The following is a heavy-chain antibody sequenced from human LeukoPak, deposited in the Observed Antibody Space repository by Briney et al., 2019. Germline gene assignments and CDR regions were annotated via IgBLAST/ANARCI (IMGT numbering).Heavy chain of an antibody. D-gene: IGHD3-22*01. CDR2: ISGSGGST. V-gene: IGHV3-23*01. J-gene: IGHJ4*02. Sequence: PGGSLRLSCAASGFTFSSYWMSWVRQAPGKGLEWVSAISGSGGSTYYADSVKGRFTISRDNSKNTLYLQMNSLRAEDTAVYYCAKAPEGYYYDSSGYFPYYFDYWGQGTLVTVSS. CDR1: GFTFSSYW. CDR3: AKAPEGYYYDSSGYFPYYFDY.